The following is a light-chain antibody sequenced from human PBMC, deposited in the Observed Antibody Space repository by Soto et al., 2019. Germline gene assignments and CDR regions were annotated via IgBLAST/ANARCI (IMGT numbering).Light chain of an antibody. Sequence: DIQITHSPSSRSASVVDGVTITFRASQGIGIYLNWYQQEPGKAPKLLIYAASTLQSGVPLRFSGSGSGTDFTLSIGSLQPEDFATYFCQKSYTTPFTFGPGTKVDIK. CDR3: QKSYTTPFT. J-gene: IGKJ3*01. V-gene: IGKV1-39*01. CDR1: QGIGIY. CDR2: AAS.